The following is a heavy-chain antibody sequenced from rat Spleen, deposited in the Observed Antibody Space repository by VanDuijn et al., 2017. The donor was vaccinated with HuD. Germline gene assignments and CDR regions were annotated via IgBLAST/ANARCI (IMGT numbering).Heavy chain of an antibody. CDR3: ARRHYGYTDYFDY. J-gene: IGHJ2*01. D-gene: IGHD1-9*01. V-gene: IGHV5-25*01. CDR1: GFTYSNYV. Sequence: EVQLVESGGGLVQPGRSLKLSCAASGFTYSNYVMAWVRQAPTKGLEWVASISTGGGNTYYRDSVRGRFTISRDDAKSTLSLQMDSLRSEDTATYYCARRHYGYTDYFDYWGQGVMVTVSS. CDR2: ISTGGGNT.